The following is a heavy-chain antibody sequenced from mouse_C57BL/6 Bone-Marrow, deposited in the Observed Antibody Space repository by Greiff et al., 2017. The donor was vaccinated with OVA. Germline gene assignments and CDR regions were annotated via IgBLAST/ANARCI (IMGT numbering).Heavy chain of an antibody. CDR3: ARRMEDYGSSL. CDR1: GYTFTSYW. J-gene: IGHJ3*01. D-gene: IGHD1-1*01. V-gene: IGHV1-64*01. Sequence: QVQLQQSGAELVKPGASVKLSCKASGYTFTSYWMHWVKQRPGQGLEWIGMIHPNSGSTNYNEKFKSKATLTVDKSSSTAYMQLSSLTSEDSAVYYCARRMEDYGSSLRGQGTLVTVSA. CDR2: IHPNSGST.